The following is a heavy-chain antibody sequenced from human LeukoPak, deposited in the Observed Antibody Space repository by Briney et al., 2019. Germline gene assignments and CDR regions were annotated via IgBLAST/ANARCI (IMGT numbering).Heavy chain of an antibody. J-gene: IGHJ6*03. CDR2: IRYDGSNK. Sequence: GGSLRLSCAASGFTFSSYGMHWVRQAPGKGLEWVAFIRYDGSNKYHADSVKGRFTISRDNSKNTLYLQMNSLRAEDTAVYYCAKDGSSWYGAYYYYYMDVWGKGTTVTISS. CDR1: GFTFSSYG. CDR3: AKDGSSWYGAYYYYYMDV. V-gene: IGHV3-30*02. D-gene: IGHD6-13*01.